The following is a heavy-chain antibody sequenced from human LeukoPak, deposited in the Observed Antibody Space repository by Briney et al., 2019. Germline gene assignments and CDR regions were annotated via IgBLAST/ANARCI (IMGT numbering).Heavy chain of an antibody. CDR1: GGSFSGYY. CDR3: ARGVTPDY. J-gene: IGHJ4*02. Sequence: SETLSLTCAVYGGSFSGYYWSWIRQPPGKGLEWIGEINHSGSTNYNPSLKSRVTISADTSKNQFSLKLSSVTAADTAVYYCARGVTPDYWGQGTLVTVSS. CDR2: INHSGST. V-gene: IGHV4-34*01. D-gene: IGHD2-21*02.